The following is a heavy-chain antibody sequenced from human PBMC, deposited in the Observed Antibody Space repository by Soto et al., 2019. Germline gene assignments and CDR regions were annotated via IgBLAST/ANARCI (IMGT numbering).Heavy chain of an antibody. V-gene: IGHV2-5*01. CDR2: IYWNDDK. Sequence: SGPTLVNPTQTLTLTCTFSGFSLSGGGVGVGWIRQPPGKALEWVALIYWNDDKRYSPSLKSRLTITKDTSKNQVVLTMTNMDPVDTATYYCAHILSNPGIAAAPVGYFDYWGQGTLVTVSS. CDR1: GFSLSGGGVG. D-gene: IGHD6-13*01. J-gene: IGHJ4*02. CDR3: AHILSNPGIAAAPVGYFDY.